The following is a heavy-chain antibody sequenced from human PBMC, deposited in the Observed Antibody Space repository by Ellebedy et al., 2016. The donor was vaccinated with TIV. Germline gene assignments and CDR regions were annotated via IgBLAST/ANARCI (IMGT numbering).Heavy chain of an antibody. J-gene: IGHJ4*02. D-gene: IGHD3-10*01. Sequence: SETLSLXXAVSGGSISSSNWWSWVRQPPGTRLEWIASISYSGSTYYNPSLKSRVTVSVDTSNNQFSLKLSSVTAADTAVYYCARQGDYGSGTNYVGEDYWGQGTLVTVSS. CDR1: GGSISSSNW. CDR2: ISYSGST. CDR3: ARQGDYGSGTNYVGEDY. V-gene: IGHV4-39*01.